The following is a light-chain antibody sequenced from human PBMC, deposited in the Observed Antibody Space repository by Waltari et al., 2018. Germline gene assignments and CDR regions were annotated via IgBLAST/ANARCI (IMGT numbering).Light chain of an antibody. V-gene: IGKV1-12*02. CDR1: QVVANW. CDR3: QQANDFPYN. J-gene: IGKJ2*01. CDR2: AAS. Sequence: DIQVTQSPSSVSASVGDRVTITCRASQVVANWLAWYQQKPGKAPKLLIYAASSLQSGVPSRFSGSGSGTDFTLTISSLQPEDFATYYCQQANDFPYNFGQGTRPEIK.